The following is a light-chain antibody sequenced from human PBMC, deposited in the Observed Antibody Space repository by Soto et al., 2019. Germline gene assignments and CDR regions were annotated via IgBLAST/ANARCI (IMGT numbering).Light chain of an antibody. Sequence: DIQMTQSPSSLSASVGARVTIPCRASQYISRYVNWYQTKPGKVPKLLIYDASNLQIGVPSRFSGSGSGTDFTLTISSLQPEDFATYYCQQSYSSPPLTFGGGTKVESK. CDR2: DAS. J-gene: IGKJ4*01. CDR3: QQSYSSPPLT. CDR1: QYISRY. V-gene: IGKV1-39*01.